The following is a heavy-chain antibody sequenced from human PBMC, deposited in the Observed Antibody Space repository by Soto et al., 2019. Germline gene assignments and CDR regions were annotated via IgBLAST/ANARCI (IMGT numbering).Heavy chain of an antibody. J-gene: IGHJ4*02. CDR3: SRVNTGYRSGWAFDY. Sequence: QVQLVQSLAEVKKPGSSVKVSCKASGGTFSSSAISWVRQAPGQGLEWMGGIIPIFGTANYAQKFQGRFTITEDEFSSISYMELSRVRSEDTDVYYCSRVNTGYRSGWAFDYWCQGTLVTVSS. V-gene: IGHV1-69*12. CDR2: IIPIFGTA. D-gene: IGHD6-19*01. CDR1: GGTFSSSA.